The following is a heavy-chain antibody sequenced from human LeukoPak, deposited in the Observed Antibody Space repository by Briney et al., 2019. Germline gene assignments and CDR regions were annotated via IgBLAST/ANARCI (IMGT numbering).Heavy chain of an antibody. Sequence: PGGSLRLSCAASGFTFSSYGMHWVRQAPGKGLEWVAVISYDGSNKYYADSVKGRFTISRDNSKNTLYLQMDSLRAEDTAVYYCAKDNQWRLDYWGQGTLVTVSS. V-gene: IGHV3-30*18. CDR2: ISYDGSNK. D-gene: IGHD2-8*01. CDR3: AKDNQWRLDY. J-gene: IGHJ4*02. CDR1: GFTFSSYG.